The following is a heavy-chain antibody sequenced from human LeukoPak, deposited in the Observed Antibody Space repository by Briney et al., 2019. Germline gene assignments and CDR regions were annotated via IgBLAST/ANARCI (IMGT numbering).Heavy chain of an antibody. J-gene: IGHJ4*02. Sequence: GGSLRLSCAVSGFTFSSYAMSWVRQAPGKGLEWVSAISGSGGSTYYADSVKGRFTISRDNSKNTLYLQMNSLRAEDTAVYYCAKDGGDIVGANPTYLDYYFDYWGQGTLVTVSS. CDR2: ISGSGGST. CDR3: AKDGGDIVGANPTYLDYYFDY. CDR1: GFTFSSYA. D-gene: IGHD1-26*01. V-gene: IGHV3-23*01.